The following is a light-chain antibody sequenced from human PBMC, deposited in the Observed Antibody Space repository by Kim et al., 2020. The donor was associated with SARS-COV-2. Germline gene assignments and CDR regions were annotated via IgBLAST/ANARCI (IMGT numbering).Light chain of an antibody. CDR1: HSISSY. Sequence: LCHGERPPIACRASHSISSYLAWYQPKPAQAPRLLIYAASNRATGIPARFSGSGSGTDFTLTISSLETEDFAVYYCQQRSDWPLTFGGGTKVDIK. J-gene: IGKJ4*01. CDR2: AAS. V-gene: IGKV3-11*01. CDR3: QQRSDWPLT.